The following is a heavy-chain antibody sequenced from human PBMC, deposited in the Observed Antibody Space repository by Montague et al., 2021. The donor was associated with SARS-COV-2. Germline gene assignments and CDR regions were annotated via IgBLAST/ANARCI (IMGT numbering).Heavy chain of an antibody. CDR3: ARHITGSGNAFDI. V-gene: IGHV4-39*01. CDR1: GVSISSAHYC. D-gene: IGHD3-10*01. J-gene: IGHJ3*02. Sequence: SETLSLTCTVSGVSISSAHYCWGWIRQPPGKGLEWIGSISYSGSTYYKSSLKSRVTISVDTFKNQFSLRLSSVTAADTAVYYCARHITGSGNAFDIWGQGTMVTVSS. CDR2: ISYSGST.